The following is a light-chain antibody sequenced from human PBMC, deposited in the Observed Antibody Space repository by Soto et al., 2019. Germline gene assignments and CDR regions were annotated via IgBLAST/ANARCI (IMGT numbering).Light chain of an antibody. CDR2: ANN. CDR3: QSYDSSRSPLYV. V-gene: IGLV1-40*01. Sequence: QSALTQPPSVSGAPGQRVSISCTGSSSNIGAGYDVHWYQHLPGTAPNLLIYANNNRPSGVPDRFSGSKSGTSASLAITGLQAEDEADYYCQSYDSSRSPLYVFGTGTKVTVL. J-gene: IGLJ1*01. CDR1: SSNIGAGYD.